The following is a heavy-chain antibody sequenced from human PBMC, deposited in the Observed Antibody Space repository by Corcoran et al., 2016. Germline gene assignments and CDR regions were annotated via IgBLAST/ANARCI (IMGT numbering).Heavy chain of an antibody. CDR1: GFTFSSYA. J-gene: IGHJ4*02. D-gene: IGHD3-22*01. CDR3: ANTYYYDSSGYYSSH. CDR2: ISGSGGST. Sequence: EVQLLESGGGLVQPGGSLRLSCAASGFTFSSYAMSWVRQAPGKGLEWVSAISGSGGSTYYADSVKGRFTISRDNSKNTLYLQMNSLRAEDTAVYYCANTYYYDSSGYYSSHWGQGTLVTVSS. V-gene: IGHV3-23*01.